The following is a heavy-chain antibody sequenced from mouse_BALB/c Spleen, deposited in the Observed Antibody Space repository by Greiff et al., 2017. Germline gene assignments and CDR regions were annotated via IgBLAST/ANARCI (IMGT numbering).Heavy chain of an antibody. CDR2: INPSTGYT. D-gene: IGHD1-1*01. CDR1: GYTFTSYW. Sequence: LQESGAELAKPGASVKMSCKASGYTFTSYWMHWVKQRPGQGLEWIGYINPSTGYTEYNQKFKDKATLTADKSSSTAYMQLSSLTSEDSAVYYCARWGYGSSYFAYWGQGTLVTVSA. J-gene: IGHJ3*01. CDR3: ARWGYGSSYFAY. V-gene: IGHV1-7*01.